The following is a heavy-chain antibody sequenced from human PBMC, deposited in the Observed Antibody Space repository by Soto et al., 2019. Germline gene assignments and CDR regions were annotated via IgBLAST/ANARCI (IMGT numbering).Heavy chain of an antibody. CDR3: AKGVVVATYYYYYYGMDV. V-gene: IGHV3-23*01. D-gene: IGHD2-15*01. Sequence: HPGGSLRLSCAASGFTVSSYAMSWVRQAPGKGLEWVSAISGSGGSTYYADSVKGRFTISRDNSKNTLYLQMNSLRAEDTAVYYCAKGVVVATYYYYYYGMDVWGQGTTVTVSS. CDR1: GFTVSSYA. J-gene: IGHJ6*02. CDR2: ISGSGGST.